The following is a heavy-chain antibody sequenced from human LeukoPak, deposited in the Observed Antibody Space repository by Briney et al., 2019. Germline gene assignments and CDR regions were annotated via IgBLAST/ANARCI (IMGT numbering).Heavy chain of an antibody. V-gene: IGHV3-33*06. D-gene: IGHD3-22*01. J-gene: IGHJ3*02. CDR3: AKAYDNSGRDAFDI. CDR2: IWSDGTNK. Sequence: GRSLRLSCAASGFIFSSYGTHWVRQAPGKGLEWVAVIWSDGTNKYYGESVKGRFIISRDNSKNTLYLQMSSLRAEDTAVYYCAKAYDNSGRDAFDIWGQGTMVTVSP. CDR1: GFIFSSYG.